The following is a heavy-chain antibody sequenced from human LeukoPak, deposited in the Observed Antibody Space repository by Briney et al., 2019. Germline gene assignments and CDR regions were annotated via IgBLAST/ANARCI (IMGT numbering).Heavy chain of an antibody. CDR3: ARDDYYSNAD. D-gene: IGHD3-22*01. V-gene: IGHV3-7*01. CDR2: IKEDGGEI. Sequence: PGGSLRLSCAASGFTFSRYWMSWVRQAPGQGLEWVANIKEDGGEIYYVDSVKGRFTISRDNTKNSLFLQMNSLRAEDTAVYYCARDDYYSNADWGQGTLVTVSS. J-gene: IGHJ4*02. CDR1: GFTFSRYW.